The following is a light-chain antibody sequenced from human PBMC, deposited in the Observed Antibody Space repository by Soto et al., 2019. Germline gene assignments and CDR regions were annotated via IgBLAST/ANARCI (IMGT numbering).Light chain of an antibody. CDR2: SNN. J-gene: IGLJ1*01. V-gene: IGLV1-44*01. CDR3: AAWDDSLNGHV. Sequence: QSLLTQPPSASGTPGQRFTISCCGSSSNIGSNTVNWYQQLPGTAPKLLIYSNNQRPSGVPDRFSGSKSGTSASLAISGLQSEDEADYYCAAWDDSLNGHVFGTGTKVTVL. CDR1: SSNIGSNT.